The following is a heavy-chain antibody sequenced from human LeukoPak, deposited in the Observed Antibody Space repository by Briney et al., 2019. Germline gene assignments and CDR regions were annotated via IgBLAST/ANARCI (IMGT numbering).Heavy chain of an antibody. D-gene: IGHD3-9*01. Sequence: LRLSCAASGFTFSSYAMHWVRQAPGKGLEWVSVISYDGSDKYYADSVKGRFTVSRDNSKNTLYLQMNSLRAEDTAVYYCAREYYDILTGYQMGAFDIWGQGTMVTVSS. CDR2: ISYDGSDK. V-gene: IGHV3-30*04. CDR3: AREYYDILTGYQMGAFDI. CDR1: GFTFSSYA. J-gene: IGHJ3*02.